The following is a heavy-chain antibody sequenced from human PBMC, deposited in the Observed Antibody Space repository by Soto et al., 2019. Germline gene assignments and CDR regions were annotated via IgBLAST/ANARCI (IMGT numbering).Heavy chain of an antibody. CDR3: ARALIQLWPHYYYGMDV. D-gene: IGHD5-18*01. Sequence: PSETLSLTCTVSGGSISSYYWSWIRQPAGKGLEWIGRIYTSGSTNYNPSLKSRVTMSVDTSKNQFSLKVSSVTAADTAVYYCARALIQLWPHYYYGMDVWGQGTTVTVSS. V-gene: IGHV4-4*07. CDR2: IYTSGST. J-gene: IGHJ6*02. CDR1: GGSISSYY.